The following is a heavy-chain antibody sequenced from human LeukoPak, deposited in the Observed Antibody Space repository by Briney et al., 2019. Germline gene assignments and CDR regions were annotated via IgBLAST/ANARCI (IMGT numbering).Heavy chain of an antibody. CDR2: ISISGSTI. V-gene: IGHV3-48*03. CDR3: ASRGTTVIPDY. CDR1: GFTFSTYE. Sequence: PGGSLRLSCAASGFTFSTYEMNWVRQAPGKGPEWISYISISGSTISYADSVKGRFTISRDNAKNSLYLQMSSLRAEDTAVYYCASRGTTVIPDYWGQGSLVTVSS. D-gene: IGHD4-11*01. J-gene: IGHJ4*02.